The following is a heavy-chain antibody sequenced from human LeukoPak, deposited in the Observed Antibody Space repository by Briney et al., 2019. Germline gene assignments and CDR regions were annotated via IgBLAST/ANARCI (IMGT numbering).Heavy chain of an antibody. D-gene: IGHD3-3*01. V-gene: IGHV3-48*01. CDR1: GFTFSSYS. CDR2: ISSSSSTI. Sequence: GGSLRLSCAASGFTFSSYSMNWVRQAPGKGLEWVSYISSSSSTIYYADSVKGRFTISRDNAKNSLYLQMNSLRAEGTAVYYCASVPFWSGTSEFDPWGQGTLVTVSS. CDR3: ASVPFWSGTSEFDP. J-gene: IGHJ5*02.